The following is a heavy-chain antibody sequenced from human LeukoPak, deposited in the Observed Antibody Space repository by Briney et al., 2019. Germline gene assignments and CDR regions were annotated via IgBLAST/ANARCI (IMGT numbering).Heavy chain of an antibody. CDR1: GYTFTSYY. CDR3: ARDLRSDSSGYLRRSQYYYYMDV. Sequence: ASVKVSCKASGYTFTSYYMHWVRQAPGQGLEWMGIINPSGGSTSYAQKFQGRVTMTRDTSTSTVYMELSSLRSEDTAVYYCARDLRSDSSGYLRRSQYYYYMDVWGKGTTVTISS. V-gene: IGHV1-46*01. D-gene: IGHD3-22*01. CDR2: INPSGGST. J-gene: IGHJ6*03.